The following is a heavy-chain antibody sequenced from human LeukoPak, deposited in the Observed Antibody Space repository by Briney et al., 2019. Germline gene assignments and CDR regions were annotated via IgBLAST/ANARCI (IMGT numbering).Heavy chain of an antibody. V-gene: IGHV3-7*01. J-gene: IGHJ4*02. CDR2: IKKDGSDK. CDR3: ARHLGLEWPSDY. CDR1: GFTFSSYW. D-gene: IGHD3-3*01. Sequence: GGSLRLSCAASGFTFSSYWMSWVRQAPGKGLEWVANIKKDGSDKYYVDSVKGRFTISRDNAKNSLYLQMNSLRAEDTAVYYCARHLGLEWPSDYWGQGTLVTVSS.